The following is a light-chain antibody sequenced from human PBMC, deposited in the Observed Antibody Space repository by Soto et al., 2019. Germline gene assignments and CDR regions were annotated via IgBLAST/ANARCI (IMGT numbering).Light chain of an antibody. V-gene: IGKV1D-13*01. CDR2: EAS. J-gene: IGKJ4*02. CDR1: QGISSA. Sequence: IQMTQSPSSLSASVGDSITLTSRASQGISSALAWYQQKPGKAPKLLIYEASILQSGVPSRFSGSGSGTEFTLTISSLQPEEFATYYCQQFNNYPLTVGRGTKVDI. CDR3: QQFNNYPLT.